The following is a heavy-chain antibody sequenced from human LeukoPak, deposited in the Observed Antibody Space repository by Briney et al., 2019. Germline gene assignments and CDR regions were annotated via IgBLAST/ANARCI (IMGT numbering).Heavy chain of an antibody. V-gene: IGHV3-48*03. CDR3: ARPSRPYRSSEYFQH. CDR2: ISSSGSII. Sequence: QAGGSLRLSCAASGFTFSSYEMNWVRQVPGKGLEWISYISSSGSIIYFADSVKGRFTISRDNAKNSLYLQMNSLRAEDTAVYYCARPSRPYRSSEYFQHWGQGTLVIVSS. CDR1: GFTFSSYE. D-gene: IGHD6-13*01. J-gene: IGHJ1*01.